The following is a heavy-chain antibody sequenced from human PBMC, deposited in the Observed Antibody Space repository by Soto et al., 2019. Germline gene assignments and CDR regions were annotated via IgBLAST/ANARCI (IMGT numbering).Heavy chain of an antibody. V-gene: IGHV1-18*01. J-gene: IGHJ4*02. D-gene: IGHD2-15*01. CDR2: ISTYDGNT. CDR1: GYTFPTYG. CDR3: TRDRGRSCIGGTCPFDY. Sequence: QVQLVQSAAEVRKPGASVKVSCKASGYTFPTYGITWVRQAPGQGLEWMGWISTYDGNTNYAQKLQGRVTMTKDTSTSTAYMELRSLRSDDTAVYYCTRDRGRSCIGGTCPFDYWGQGTLVTVSS.